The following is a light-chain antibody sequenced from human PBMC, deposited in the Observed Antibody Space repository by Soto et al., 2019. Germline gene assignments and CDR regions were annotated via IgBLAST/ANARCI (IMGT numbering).Light chain of an antibody. J-gene: IGLJ2*01. V-gene: IGLV6-57*03. CDR2: EDN. Sequence: NFMLTQPHSVSESPGKTVTISCTRSSGSIASNYVQWYQQRPGSAPTTVIYEDNQRPSGVPDRFSGSSDSSSNSASLTISGVTTEDEADYYCQSYDSSNQVFGGGTKLTVL. CDR1: SGSIASNY. CDR3: QSYDSSNQV.